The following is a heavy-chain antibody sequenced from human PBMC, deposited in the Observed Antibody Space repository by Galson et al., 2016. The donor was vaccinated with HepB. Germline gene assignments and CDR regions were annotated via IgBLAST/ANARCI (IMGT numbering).Heavy chain of an antibody. CDR3: ARDRDTPMVGGYYYGMDV. Sequence: SLRLSCAASRFNFSSFAMHWVRQAPGKGLGWVAEISYTGSKEKYADSAKGRFTIFRDNSKNTLYLQMTSLRADDTAVYYCARDRDTPMVGGYYYGMDVWGQGTTVTVSS. V-gene: IGHV3-30-3*01. CDR1: RFNFSSFA. D-gene: IGHD5-18*01. J-gene: IGHJ6*02. CDR2: ISYTGSKE.